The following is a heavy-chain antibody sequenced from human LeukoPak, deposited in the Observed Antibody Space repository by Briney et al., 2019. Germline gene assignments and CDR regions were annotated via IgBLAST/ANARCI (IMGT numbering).Heavy chain of an antibody. CDR1: GLTFSSYG. CDR3: GKVGGYSYGYFDY. J-gene: IGHJ4*02. CDR2: IWYDGSNK. Sequence: PGGSLRLSCAASGLTFSSYGMHWVRQAPGKGLEWVAVIWYDGSNKYYADSVKGRFTISRDNSKNTLYLQMNSLRAEDTAVYYCGKVGGYSYGYFDYWGQGTLVTVSS. D-gene: IGHD5-18*01. V-gene: IGHV3-33*06.